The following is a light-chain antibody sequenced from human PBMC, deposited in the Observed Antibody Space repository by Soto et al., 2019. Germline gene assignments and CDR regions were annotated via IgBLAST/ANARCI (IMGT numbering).Light chain of an antibody. V-gene: IGLV2-14*01. CDR3: SSYSRSSFYV. J-gene: IGLJ1*01. Sequence: QSVLTQPASVSGSPGQSITISCTGTSSDVGGYISVSWYQQHPGKAPKLMIYEVSNRPSGVSNRFSGSKSGNTASLTISGLQAEDEADYYCSSYSRSSFYVFGTGTKVTVL. CDR1: SSDVGGYIS. CDR2: EVS.